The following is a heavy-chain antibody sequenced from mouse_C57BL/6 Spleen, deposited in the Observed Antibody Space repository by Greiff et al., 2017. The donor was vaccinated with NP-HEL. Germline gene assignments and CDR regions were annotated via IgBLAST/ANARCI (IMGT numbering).Heavy chain of an antibody. CDR3: ARGGLYGSSISFAY. CDR2: IYPSDSET. Sequence: VQLQQSGAELVRPGSSVKLSCKASGYTFTSYWMDWVKQRPGQGLEWIGNIYPSDSETHYNQKFKDKATLTVDKSSSTAYMQLSSLTSEDSAVYYCARGGLYGSSISFAYWGQGTLVTVSA. V-gene: IGHV1-61*01. CDR1: GYTFTSYW. J-gene: IGHJ3*01. D-gene: IGHD1-1*01.